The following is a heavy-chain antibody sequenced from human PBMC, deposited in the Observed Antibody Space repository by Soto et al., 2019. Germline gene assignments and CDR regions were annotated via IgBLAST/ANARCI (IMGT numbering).Heavy chain of an antibody. D-gene: IGHD3-22*01. CDR3: ARRRITMIVVVYGGVDI. Sequence: SETLSLTCAVSGGSISSSYWWSWVRQPPGKGLEWIGEIYHSGNTNYNPSLKSRVTISVDKSKNQFSLKLSSVTAAYMAVYYCARRRITMIVVVYGGVDIWGQGTMVTV. V-gene: IGHV4-4*02. J-gene: IGHJ3*02. CDR1: GGSISSSYW. CDR2: IYHSGNT.